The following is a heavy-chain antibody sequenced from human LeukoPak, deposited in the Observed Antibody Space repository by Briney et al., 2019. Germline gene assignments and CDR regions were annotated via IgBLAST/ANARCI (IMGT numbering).Heavy chain of an antibody. J-gene: IGHJ4*02. Sequence: SETLSLTCTVSGGSVNNYYWGWIRQPPGMGLDWIGIVYYSGSTYYNPSLKSRVTISVDTSKNQFSLKLNSVTAADTAVYYCARDLGATDWGQGTLVTVSS. V-gene: IGHV4-39*07. CDR2: VYYSGST. D-gene: IGHD4/OR15-4a*01. CDR3: ARDLGATD. CDR1: GGSVNNYY.